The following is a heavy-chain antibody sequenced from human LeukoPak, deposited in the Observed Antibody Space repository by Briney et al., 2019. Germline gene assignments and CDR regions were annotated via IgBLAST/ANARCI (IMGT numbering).Heavy chain of an antibody. Sequence: PGGSLRLPCEDSGFTFRSYGMSWVRQAPGKGLEWVSAISGSGDSTYYADSVEGRFTISRDNSKNTVYLQMNSLRAEDTAVYYCAKTPLASFSYYYGMDVWGQGTTVTVSS. J-gene: IGHJ6*02. CDR2: ISGSGDST. V-gene: IGHV3-23*01. CDR3: AKTPLASFSYYYGMDV. CDR1: GFTFRSYG.